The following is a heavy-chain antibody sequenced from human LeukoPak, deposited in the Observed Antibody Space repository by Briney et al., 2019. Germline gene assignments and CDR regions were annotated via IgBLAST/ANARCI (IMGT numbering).Heavy chain of an antibody. CDR2: INHSGST. CDR1: GGSFSGYY. CDR3: ARGIVPPIRYYYYYYMDV. V-gene: IGHV4-34*01. D-gene: IGHD2-15*01. Sequence: PETLSLTCAVYGGSFSGYYWSWIRQPPGKGLEWIGEINHSGSTNYNPSLKSRVTISVDTSKNQFSLKLSSVTAADTAVYYCARGIVPPIRYYYYYYMDVWGKGTTVTVSS. J-gene: IGHJ6*03.